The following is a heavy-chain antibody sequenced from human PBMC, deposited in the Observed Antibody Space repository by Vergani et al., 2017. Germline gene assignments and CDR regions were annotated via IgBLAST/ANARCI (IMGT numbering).Heavy chain of an antibody. V-gene: IGHV1-45*02. Sequence: QMQLVQSGAEVKKTGSSVKVSCKASGYTFTYRYLHWVRQAPGQALEWMGWITPFNGNTNYAQKFQDRVTITRDRSMSTAYMELSSLRSEDTAVYYCARTIVVVPTAMGWFDPWGQGTLVTVSS. D-gene: IGHD2-2*01. CDR1: GYTFTYRY. CDR2: ITPFNGNT. CDR3: ARTIVVVPTAMGWFDP. J-gene: IGHJ5*02.